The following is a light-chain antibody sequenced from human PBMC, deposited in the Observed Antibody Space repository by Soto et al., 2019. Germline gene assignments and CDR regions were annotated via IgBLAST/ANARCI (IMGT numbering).Light chain of an antibody. J-gene: IGLJ2*01. CDR3: ASYTTSSTLV. CDR1: SSDIGGYNF. V-gene: IGLV2-14*01. CDR2: AVT. Sequence: QSVLTQPASVSGSTGQSITISCTGTSSDIGGYNFVSWYHQHPGKAPKLLIYAVTNRPSGIPDRFSGSKSGNTASLTISGLQAEDGADYYCASYTTSSTLVFGGGTKLTVL.